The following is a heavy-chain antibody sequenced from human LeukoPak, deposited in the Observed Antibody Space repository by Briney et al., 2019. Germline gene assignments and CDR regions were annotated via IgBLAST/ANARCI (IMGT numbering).Heavy chain of an antibody. CDR2: IIPIFGTA. V-gene: IGHV1-69*01. J-gene: IGHJ4*02. CDR1: GGTFSSYA. CDR3: ARDQINYDSSGYSDY. D-gene: IGHD3-22*01. Sequence: WVKVSCKASGGTFSSYAISWVRQAPGQGLEWMGGIIPIFGTANYAQKFQGRVTITADESTSTAYMELSSLRSEDTAVYYCARDQINYDSSGYSDYWGQGTLVTVSS.